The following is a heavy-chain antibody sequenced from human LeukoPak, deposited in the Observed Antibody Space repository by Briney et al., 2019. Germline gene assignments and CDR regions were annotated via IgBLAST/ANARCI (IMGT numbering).Heavy chain of an antibody. J-gene: IGHJ6*02. Sequence: SETLSLTCTVSGGSISSSSYYWGWIRQPPGKGLEWIGEINHSGSTNYNPSLKSRVTISVDTSKNQFSLKLSSVTAADTAVYYCARGGGFWSGLYGMDVWGQGTTVTVSS. V-gene: IGHV4-39*07. CDR2: INHSGST. CDR3: ARGGGFWSGLYGMDV. D-gene: IGHD3-3*01. CDR1: GGSISSSSYY.